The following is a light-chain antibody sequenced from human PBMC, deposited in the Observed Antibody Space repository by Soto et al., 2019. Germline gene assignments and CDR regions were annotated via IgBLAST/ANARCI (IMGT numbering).Light chain of an antibody. Sequence: QSVLTQPPSVSEAPGQRVTISCTGSSSNIGAGYEAHWYQQVPGTAPKLLIYENNNRPSGVPDRFSGSKSGTSASLAITGLRVEDEPEYYCQSYDSSLSGYVFGTGTKLTVL. CDR2: ENN. CDR1: SSNIGAGYE. V-gene: IGLV1-40*01. J-gene: IGLJ1*01. CDR3: QSYDSSLSGYV.